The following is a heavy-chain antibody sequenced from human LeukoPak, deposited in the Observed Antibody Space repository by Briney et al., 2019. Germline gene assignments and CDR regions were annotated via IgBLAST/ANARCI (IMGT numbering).Heavy chain of an antibody. J-gene: IGHJ2*01. Sequence: SVKVSCKASGYTFTSYGISWVRQAPGQGLEWMGGIIPIFGTANYAQKFQGRVTITADESTSTAYMELSSLRSEDTAVYYCARDSTAAAGYYWYFDLWGRGTLVTVSS. CDR3: ARDSTAAAGYYWYFDL. CDR1: GYTFTSYG. CDR2: IIPIFGTA. V-gene: IGHV1-69*13. D-gene: IGHD6-13*01.